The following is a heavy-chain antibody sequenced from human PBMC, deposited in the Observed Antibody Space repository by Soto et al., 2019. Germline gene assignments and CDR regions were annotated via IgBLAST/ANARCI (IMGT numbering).Heavy chain of an antibody. CDR3: AHGSGWLFDF. CDR2: IYWDDDN. Sequence: QITLKESGPTLVKPTQTLTLTCTFSGFSLTNNAVGVGWFRQPPGKALEWLALIYWDDDNHYSPSLKSRLTFTKDTSKNQVVLIMTNMDPVDTATYYCAHGSGWLFDFWGQGTLVTVSS. J-gene: IGHJ4*02. CDR1: GFSLTNNAVG. D-gene: IGHD6-19*01. V-gene: IGHV2-5*02.